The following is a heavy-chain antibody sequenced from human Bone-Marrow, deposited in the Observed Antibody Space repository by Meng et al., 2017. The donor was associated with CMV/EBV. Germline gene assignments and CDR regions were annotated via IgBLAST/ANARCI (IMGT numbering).Heavy chain of an antibody. D-gene: IGHD3-16*01. CDR1: EFTFSSYA. CDR2: ILYDGSNK. V-gene: IGHV3-30*02. Sequence: GESLKIFCAASEFTFSSYAMHLVRQAPGKGLEWVAYILYDGSNKYHADSVKGRFTISRDNFKNTLFLQMNSLRAEDTAVYYCAKDCGRYSYAFDIWGQGTMVTVSS. CDR3: AKDCGRYSYAFDI. J-gene: IGHJ3*02.